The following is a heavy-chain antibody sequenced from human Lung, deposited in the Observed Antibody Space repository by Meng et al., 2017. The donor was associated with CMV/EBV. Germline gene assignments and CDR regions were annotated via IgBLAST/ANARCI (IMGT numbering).Heavy chain of an antibody. D-gene: IGHD2-2*01. V-gene: IGHV3-21*01. CDR2: ITSSSSYN. CDR1: GFTFSTYS. CDR3: ARDDCRGGYCSSTSYYYGMDV. J-gene: IGHJ6*01. Sequence: GESLKISCAASGFTFSTYSMNWVRQAPGKGLEWVSSITSSSSYNYYADSVTGRFTISRDNTKNSLYLQMNSLRAEDTAVYFCARDDCRGGYCSSTSYYYGMDVWXQGNXVTVDS.